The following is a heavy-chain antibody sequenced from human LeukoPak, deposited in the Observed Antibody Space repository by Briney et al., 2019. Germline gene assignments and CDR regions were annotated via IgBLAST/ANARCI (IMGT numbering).Heavy chain of an antibody. CDR2: ISGSGGST. Sequence: GGSLRLSCAASGFTFSRNWMHWVRQAPGKGLVWVSAISGSGGSTYYADSVKGRFTISRDNSKNTLYLQMNSLRAEDTAVYYCAKARQTSSWSNIIDYWGQGTLVTVSS. D-gene: IGHD6-13*01. CDR1: GFTFSRNW. CDR3: AKARQTSSWSNIIDY. V-gene: IGHV3-23*01. J-gene: IGHJ4*02.